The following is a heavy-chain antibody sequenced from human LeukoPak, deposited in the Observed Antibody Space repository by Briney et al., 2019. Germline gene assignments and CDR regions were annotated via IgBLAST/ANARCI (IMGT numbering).Heavy chain of an antibody. D-gene: IGHD3-10*01. CDR1: GFIFSTFG. Sequence: GGSLRLSCAGSGFIFSTFGMNWVRQAPGKGLEWISYFSSSSSTIFYADSVKGRFTISRDNAKNSLYLQMNSLRDEDTAVYYCARDYPVLKGVTCFDYWGQGTLVTVSS. J-gene: IGHJ4*02. V-gene: IGHV3-48*02. CDR2: FSSSSSTI. CDR3: ARDYPVLKGVTCFDY.